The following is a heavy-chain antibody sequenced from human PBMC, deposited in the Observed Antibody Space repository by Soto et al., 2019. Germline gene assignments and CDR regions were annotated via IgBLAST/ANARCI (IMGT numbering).Heavy chain of an antibody. D-gene: IGHD2-2*01. CDR3: ARPVPAAGYYYGMDV. Sequence: QVQLVQSGAEVKKPGSSVKVSCKASGGTFSSYAISWVRQAPGQGLEWMGGFIPIFGTANYAQQFQGRVTITADEATSTAYMELRSLRSEDTPVYYCARPVPAAGYYYGMDVWGQGTTVTVSS. CDR1: GGTFSSYA. V-gene: IGHV1-69*12. CDR2: FIPIFGTA. J-gene: IGHJ6*02.